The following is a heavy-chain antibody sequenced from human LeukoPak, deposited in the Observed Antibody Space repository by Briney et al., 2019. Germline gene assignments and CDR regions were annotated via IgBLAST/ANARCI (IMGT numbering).Heavy chain of an antibody. CDR3: ACSRARGWSLIPYFDS. V-gene: IGHV3-23*01. CDR1: GFTFSTYA. CDR2: ISYSGKNT. D-gene: IGHD3-22*01. J-gene: IGHJ4*02. Sequence: QPGGSLRLSCAASGFTFSTYAMTWVRQAPGKGLEWVSAISYSGKNTYYADSLKGRFTISRDDSKNTLYLQMNSLRAEDTAIYYCACSRARGWSLIPYFDSWGQGTLVTVSS.